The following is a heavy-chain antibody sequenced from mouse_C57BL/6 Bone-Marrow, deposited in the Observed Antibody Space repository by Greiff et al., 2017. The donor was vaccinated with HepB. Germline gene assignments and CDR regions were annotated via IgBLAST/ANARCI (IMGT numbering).Heavy chain of an antibody. CDR3: ARYYSNSYYYAMDY. J-gene: IGHJ4*01. V-gene: IGHV1-42*01. CDR2: INPSTGGT. D-gene: IGHD2-5*01. Sequence: VQLKESGPELVKPGASVKISCKASGYSFTGYYMNWVKQSPEKSLEWIGEINPSTGGTTYNQKFKAKATLTVDKSSSTAYMQLKSLTSEDSAVYYCARYYSNSYYYAMDYWGQGTSVTVSS. CDR1: GYSFTGYY.